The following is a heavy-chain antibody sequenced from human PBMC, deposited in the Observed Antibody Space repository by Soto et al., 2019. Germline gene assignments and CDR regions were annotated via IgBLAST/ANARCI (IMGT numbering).Heavy chain of an antibody. V-gene: IGHV4-30-2*01. CDR1: GGSISSGGYS. D-gene: IGHD4-17*01. CDR3: ASYGDYNNCFDP. J-gene: IGHJ5*02. CDR2: TYHSGST. Sequence: TLSPTCGVSGGSISSGGYSWSWIRQPPGKGLEWIGYTYHSGSTYYNPSPKSRVTISVERSKNQFSLKLSAVTAADTTVYFSASYGDYNNCFDPWGQGTLVTVSS.